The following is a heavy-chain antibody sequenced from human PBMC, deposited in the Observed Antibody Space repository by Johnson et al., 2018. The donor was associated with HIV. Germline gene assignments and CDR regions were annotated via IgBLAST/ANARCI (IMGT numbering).Heavy chain of an antibody. D-gene: IGHD4-17*01. J-gene: IGHJ3*02. Sequence: VQLVESGGDVARPGGSLRLSCEASGFTFDEYDMSWVRQAPGKGLEWVSGINSDGSSTNYADSVKGRFTISRDNSKNTLYLQMNSLRAEDTAVYYCAKDRMYDYGDYGGAFDIWGQGTMVTVSS. CDR2: INSDGSST. CDR1: GFTFDEYD. CDR3: AKDRMYDYGDYGGAFDI. V-gene: IGHV3-23*04.